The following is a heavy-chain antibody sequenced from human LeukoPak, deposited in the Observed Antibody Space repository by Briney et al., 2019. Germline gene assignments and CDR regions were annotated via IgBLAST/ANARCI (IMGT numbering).Heavy chain of an antibody. Sequence: PSETLSVTCTVSGGSISSGGYYWSWIRQHPGKGLEWIGYIYYSGSTYYNPSLKSRVTISVDTSKNQFSLKLSSVTAADTAVYYCARGSSSSLPFDYWGQGTLVTVSS. D-gene: IGHD6-6*01. V-gene: IGHV4-31*03. J-gene: IGHJ4*02. CDR2: IYYSGST. CDR3: ARGSSSSLPFDY. CDR1: GGSISSGGYY.